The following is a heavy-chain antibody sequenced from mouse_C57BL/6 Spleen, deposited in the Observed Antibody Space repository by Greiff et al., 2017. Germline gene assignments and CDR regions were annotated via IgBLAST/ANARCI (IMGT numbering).Heavy chain of an antibody. Sequence: EVKLVESGGGLVKPGGSLKLSCAASGFTFSSYAMSWVRQTPEKRLEWVATISDGGSYTYYPDNVKGRFTISRDNAKNNLYLQMSHLKSEDTAMYYCARDRVATGGYCFDYWGQGTTLTVSS. D-gene: IGHD1-1*01. CDR1: GFTFSSYA. CDR2: ISDGGSYT. J-gene: IGHJ2*01. CDR3: ARDRVATGGYCFDY. V-gene: IGHV5-4*01.